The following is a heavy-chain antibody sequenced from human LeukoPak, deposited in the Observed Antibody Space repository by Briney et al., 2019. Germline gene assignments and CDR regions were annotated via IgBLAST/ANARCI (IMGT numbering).Heavy chain of an antibody. Sequence: ASQTLSLTCTVSGGSISSGSYYWSWIRQPAGKGLEWIGRIYTSGSTNYNPSLKSRVTISVDMSKNQFSLKLSSATAADTAVYYCARAHYQLLSLDYWGQGTLVTVSS. CDR1: GGSISSGSYY. J-gene: IGHJ4*02. CDR3: ARAHYQLLSLDY. V-gene: IGHV4-61*02. D-gene: IGHD2-2*01. CDR2: IYTSGST.